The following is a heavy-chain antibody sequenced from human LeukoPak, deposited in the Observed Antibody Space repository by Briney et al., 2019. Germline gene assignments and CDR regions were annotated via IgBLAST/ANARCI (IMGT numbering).Heavy chain of an antibody. Sequence: GRFLRLSCTASGVTLRTYLMNSVPQAPGHELEGVANIKQARSDKSYVAPVPRRVTISRDNSKNTLYLQMNTLRGEDRGVYYCATTKQARRYFDYWGQGTLVTVSS. CDR1: GVTLRTYL. CDR2: IKQARSDK. D-gene: IGHD1-1*01. J-gene: IGHJ4*02. CDR3: ATTKQARRYFDY. V-gene: IGHV3-7*03.